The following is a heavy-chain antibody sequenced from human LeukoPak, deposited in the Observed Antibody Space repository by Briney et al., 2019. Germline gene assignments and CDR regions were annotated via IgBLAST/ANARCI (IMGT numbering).Heavy chain of an antibody. V-gene: IGHV4-34*01. J-gene: IGHJ4*02. CDR2: INHSGST. Sequence: SETLSLTCAVYGGSFSGYYWSWIRHPPGKGLEWIGEINHSGSTNYNPSLKSRVTISVDTSKNQFSLKLSSVTAADTAVYYCASGRAAAGVSGADYWGQGTLVTVSS. CDR3: ASGRAAAGVSGADY. CDR1: GGSFSGYY. D-gene: IGHD6-13*01.